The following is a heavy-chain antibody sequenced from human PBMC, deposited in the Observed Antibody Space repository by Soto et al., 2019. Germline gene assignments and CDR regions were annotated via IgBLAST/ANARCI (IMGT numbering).Heavy chain of an antibody. J-gene: IGHJ6*02. CDR1: GGTFDTYA. CDR3: ARTGDIVVVGDFYYGMDV. CDR2: IIPIFTKP. V-gene: IGHV1-69*01. Sequence: QVQLVQSGAEVKMPGSSVKVSCTASGGTFDTYALSWVRQAPGQGLEWLGGIIPIFTKPTCARKFQGRITITADESTTTVYLDLSSLTSDDTAVYYCARTGDIVVVGDFYYGMDVWGQGTTVIVSS. D-gene: IGHD2-2*01.